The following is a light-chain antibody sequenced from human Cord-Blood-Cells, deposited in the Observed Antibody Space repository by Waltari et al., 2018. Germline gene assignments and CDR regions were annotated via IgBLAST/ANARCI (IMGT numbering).Light chain of an antibody. Sequence: DIVMTQTPLSLLDTLGESASISCRSNPSLLDSDDGNTYWDWYLQKPGQSPQRLIYPLSYQASGVPDGFSGGWSGTDFTLKISRVDAEDVEVYYCMQRIEFPYTFGQRTKLEIK. CDR3: MQRIEFPYT. V-gene: IGKV2-40*01. J-gene: IGKJ2*01. CDR1: PSLLDSDDGNTY. CDR2: PLS.